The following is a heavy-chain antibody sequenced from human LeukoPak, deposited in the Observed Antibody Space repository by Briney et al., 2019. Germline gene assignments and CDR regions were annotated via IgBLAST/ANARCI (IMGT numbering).Heavy chain of an antibody. D-gene: IGHD3-10*01. V-gene: IGHV3-30-3*01. Sequence: GGSLRLSCAATGSRFSSYDMHWVRQAPGKGLEWVAAISAEGDIQIYLDSVMGRFTISRDNSKSTLYLQMNSLRIEDTGFYYCTRDMIRGVPDYIDYWGQGTLVTVSS. CDR1: GSRFSSYD. J-gene: IGHJ4*02. CDR3: TRDMIRGVPDYIDY. CDR2: ISAEGDIQ.